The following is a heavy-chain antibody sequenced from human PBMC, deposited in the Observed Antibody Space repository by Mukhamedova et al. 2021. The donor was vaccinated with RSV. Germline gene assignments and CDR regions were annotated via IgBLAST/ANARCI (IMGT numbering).Heavy chain of an antibody. Sequence: GTYYWSWIRQPAGKGLEWIGRIYTSGRTNYSPSLKSRVTISADTSKNQFSLKLSSVTAADTAGYYCARYPNSAVDAFDIWGQGTLV. CDR1: GTYY. CDR2: IYTSGRT. V-gene: IGHV4-61*02. D-gene: IGHD2-21*01. CDR3: ARYPNSAVDAFDI. J-gene: IGHJ3*02.